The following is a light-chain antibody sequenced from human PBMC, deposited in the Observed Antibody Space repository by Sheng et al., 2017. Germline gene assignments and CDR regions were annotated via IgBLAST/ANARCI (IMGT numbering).Light chain of an antibody. CDR2: AAS. Sequence: DIQMTQSPSSLSASIGDRVTITCRASRSINSYLNWYQQKPGKVPKLLIYAASSLQSGVPSRFSGSGSQTHFTLTINSLQPEDLATYYXQQGYNFPLTSVGGT. J-gene: IGKJ4*01. CDR3: QQGYNFPLT. V-gene: IGKV1-39*01. CDR1: RSINSY.